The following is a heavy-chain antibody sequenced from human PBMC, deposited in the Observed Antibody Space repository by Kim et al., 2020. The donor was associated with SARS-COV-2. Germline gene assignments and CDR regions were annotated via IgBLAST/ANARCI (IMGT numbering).Heavy chain of an antibody. Sequence: GESLKISCQASGYSFLTHWIGWVRQMPGKGLEWMAIIYPGDSDTKYSPPFQGQVTISADKSTTYLHWDSLKASDRAIYYGASQSLDYGDYIAGGLDVWGQGTTVTVS. CDR2: IYPGDSDT. CDR1: GYSFLTHW. CDR3: ASQSLDYGDYIAGGLDV. V-gene: IGHV5-51*01. J-gene: IGHJ6*02. D-gene: IGHD4-17*01.